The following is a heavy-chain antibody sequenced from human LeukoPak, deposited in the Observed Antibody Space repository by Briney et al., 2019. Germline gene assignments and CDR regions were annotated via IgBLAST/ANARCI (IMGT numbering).Heavy chain of an antibody. CDR3: ASSLGY. CDR2: IYYSGST. Sequence: SETLSLTCTVSGGSISSYYWSWIRQPPGKGLEWIGYIYYSGSTNYNPSLKSRVTISVDTSKNQFSLKLSSVTAADTAVYYCASSLGYWGQGTLVTVSS. V-gene: IGHV4-59*08. J-gene: IGHJ4*02. CDR1: GGSISSYY. D-gene: IGHD7-27*01.